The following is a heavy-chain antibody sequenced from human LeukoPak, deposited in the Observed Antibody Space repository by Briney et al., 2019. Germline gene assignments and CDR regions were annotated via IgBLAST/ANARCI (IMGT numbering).Heavy chain of an antibody. CDR1: GVSISSYY. Sequence: SETLSLTGTVSGVSISSYYWTWIRQSPGKGLEWMAYIYDSGNTHYNPSLRSRLIISLDTSKNQFSLNMTSVPAADTAVYYCASLTRESSPRGNFWSGYSDYWGQGTLVTVSS. D-gene: IGHD3-3*01. J-gene: IGHJ4*02. CDR3: ASLTRESSPRGNFWSGYSDY. CDR2: IYDSGNT. V-gene: IGHV4-59*08.